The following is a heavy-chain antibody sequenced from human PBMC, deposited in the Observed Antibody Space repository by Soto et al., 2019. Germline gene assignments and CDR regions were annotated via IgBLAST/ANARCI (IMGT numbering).Heavy chain of an antibody. J-gene: IGHJ4*02. CDR3: ARDQVAGTYYFDY. V-gene: IGHV1-46*01. Sequence: EASVKVSCKASGYTFTSHYMHWVRQAPGQGLEWMGIINPSGGSTTYAQKFQGRVTMTRDTSTSTVYMELSSLRSEDTAVYYCARDQVAGTYYFDYWGQGTLVTVSS. D-gene: IGHD2-15*01. CDR2: INPSGGST. CDR1: GYTFTSHY.